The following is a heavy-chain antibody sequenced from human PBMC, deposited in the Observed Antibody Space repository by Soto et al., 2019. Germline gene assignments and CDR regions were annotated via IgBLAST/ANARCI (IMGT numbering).Heavy chain of an antibody. D-gene: IGHD3-10*01. CDR3: ARDFSGPIDY. CDR2: IYPSDGRT. V-gene: IGHV1-46*01. CDR1: GYSFTGNY. Sequence: ASVKVSCKAAGYSFTGNYMHWVRQAPGQGLEWMGIIYPSDGRTAYAQKFQGRVTMTRDTSSSTFYMELSSLRSEDTALYYCARDFSGPIDYWGQGTLVTVSS. J-gene: IGHJ4*02.